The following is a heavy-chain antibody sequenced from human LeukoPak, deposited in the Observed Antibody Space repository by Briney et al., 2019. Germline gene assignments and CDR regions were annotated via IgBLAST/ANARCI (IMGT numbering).Heavy chain of an antibody. D-gene: IGHD3-9*01. CDR2: IYYSGST. J-gene: IGHJ4*02. CDR3: ASEATGYLYYFDY. Sequence: SETLSLTCTVSGGSISSSSYYWGWIRQPPGKGLEWIGSIYYSGSTYYNPSLKSRVTISVDTPKNQFSLKLSSVTAADTAVYYCASEATGYLYYFDYWGQGTLVTVSS. CDR1: GGSISSSSYY. V-gene: IGHV4-39*01.